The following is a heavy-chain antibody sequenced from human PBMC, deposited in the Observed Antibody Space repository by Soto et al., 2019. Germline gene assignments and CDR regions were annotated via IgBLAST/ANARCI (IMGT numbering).Heavy chain of an antibody. CDR2: ISSSSSTI. J-gene: IGHJ6*02. V-gene: IGHV3-48*02. Sequence: VVSLRLSCAASGFTFSSYTMNRVRRAPGKGLEWVSYISSSSSTIYYADSVKGRFTISRDNAKNSLYLQMNSLRDEDTAVYYCARPEYSSSSYGMDVWGQGTTVTVSS. CDR1: GFTFSSYT. D-gene: IGHD6-6*01. CDR3: ARPEYSSSSYGMDV.